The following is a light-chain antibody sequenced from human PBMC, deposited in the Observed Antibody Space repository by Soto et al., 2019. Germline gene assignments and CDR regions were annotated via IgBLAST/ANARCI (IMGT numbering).Light chain of an antibody. CDR3: QQFKNYPRT. J-gene: IGKJ2*01. CDR2: GAS. V-gene: IGKV1D-13*01. Sequence: AIPLTQSPSSLSASVGDRVTITCRASQDISSTLVWYQQKPGKAPKLLIYGASNLESGVPSRFSGDGSGTEFTLTIKNLQSEDFATYYCQQFKNYPRTFGQGTKLEIK. CDR1: QDISST.